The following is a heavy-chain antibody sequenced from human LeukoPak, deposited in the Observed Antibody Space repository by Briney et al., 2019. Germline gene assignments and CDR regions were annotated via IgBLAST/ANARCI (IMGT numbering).Heavy chain of an antibody. CDR1: GFTFSSYG. CDR3: ARERIWFGDHYFDY. CDR2: ISGSGGST. V-gene: IGHV3-23*01. J-gene: IGHJ4*02. Sequence: GGSLRLSCAASGFTFSSYGMSWVRQAPGKGLEWVSAISGSGGSTYYADSVKGRFTISRDNSKNTLYLQMNSLRAEDTAVYYCARERIWFGDHYFDYWGQGTLVTVSS. D-gene: IGHD3-10*01.